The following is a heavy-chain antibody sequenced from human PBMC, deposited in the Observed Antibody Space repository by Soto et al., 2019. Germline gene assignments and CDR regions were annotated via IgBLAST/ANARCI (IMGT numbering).Heavy chain of an antibody. J-gene: IGHJ6*02. CDR2: ISYDGSNK. V-gene: IGHV3-30-3*01. D-gene: IGHD3-22*01. Sequence: GGSLRLSCAASGFTFSSYAMHWVRQAPGKGLEWVAVISYDGSNKYYADSVKGRFTISRDNSKNTLYLQMNSLRAEDTAVYYCARRVNPSIYYYYGMDVWGQGTTVTVSS. CDR1: GFTFSSYA. CDR3: ARRVNPSIYYYYGMDV.